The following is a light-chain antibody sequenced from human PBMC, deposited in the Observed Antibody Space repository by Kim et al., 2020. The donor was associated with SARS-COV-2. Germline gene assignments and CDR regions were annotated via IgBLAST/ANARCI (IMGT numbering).Light chain of an antibody. Sequence: RVTISGTASSSNIGANDDVHWYQQLPGTAPKLLIHGNTNRPSGVPDRFSGSKSGTSASLAITGLQAEDEADYYCQSYDSSLSASVFGGGTQLTVL. CDR3: QSYDSSLSASV. CDR2: GNT. J-gene: IGLJ3*02. V-gene: IGLV1-40*01. CDR1: SSNIGANDD.